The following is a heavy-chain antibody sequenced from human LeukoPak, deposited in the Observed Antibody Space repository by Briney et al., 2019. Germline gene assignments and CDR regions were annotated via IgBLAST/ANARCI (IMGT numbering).Heavy chain of an antibody. CDR3: EKGWLAAAGPGLTEYFQH. Sequence: PGGSLRLSCAASGFTFSSYDMSWVRQAPGKGLEWVSAISGSGGSTYYADSVKGRFTISRDNSKNTLYLQMNSLRAEDTAVYYCEKGWLAAAGPGLTEYFQHWGQGTLVTVSS. V-gene: IGHV3-23*01. D-gene: IGHD6-13*01. CDR1: GFTFSSYD. CDR2: ISGSGGST. J-gene: IGHJ1*01.